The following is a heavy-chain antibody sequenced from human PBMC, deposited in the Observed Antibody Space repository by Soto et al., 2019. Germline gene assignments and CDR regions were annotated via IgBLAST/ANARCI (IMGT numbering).Heavy chain of an antibody. CDR2: IYTSGST. Sequence: SETLSLTCTVSGGSISSYYWSWIRQPAGKGLEWIGRIYTSGSTNYNPSLKSRVTMSVDTSKNQFSLKLSSVTAADTAVYYCARVVLRFLEEQVYNWFDPWDKGTLGTGST. D-gene: IGHD3-3*01. J-gene: IGHJ5*02. CDR1: GGSISSYY. V-gene: IGHV4-4*07. CDR3: ARVVLRFLEEQVYNWFDP.